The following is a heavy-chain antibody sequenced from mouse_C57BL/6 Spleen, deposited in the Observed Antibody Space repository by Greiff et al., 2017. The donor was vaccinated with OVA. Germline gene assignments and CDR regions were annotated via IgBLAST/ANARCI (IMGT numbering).Heavy chain of an antibody. V-gene: IGHV1-39*01. CDR2: INPNYGTT. CDR1: GYSFTDYN. D-gene: IGHD1-1*01. CDR3: ARWDYGSSYEGFDY. J-gene: IGHJ2*01. Sequence: EVQLQESGPELVKPGASVKISCKASGYSFTDYNMNWVKQSNGKSLEWIGVINPNYGTTSYNQKFKGKATLTVDQSSSTAYMQLNSLTSEDSAVYYCARWDYGSSYEGFDYWGQGTTLTVSS.